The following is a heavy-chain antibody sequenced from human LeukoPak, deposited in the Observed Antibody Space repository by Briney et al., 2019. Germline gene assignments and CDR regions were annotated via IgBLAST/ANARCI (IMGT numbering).Heavy chain of an antibody. CDR1: GGSIRSSSNY. CDR3: ARDDDFSKIDY. CDR2: MSYSGST. J-gene: IGHJ4*02. V-gene: IGHV4-39*07. Sequence: SETLSLTCTVSGGSIRSSSNYWGWIRQPPGRGLEWIGTMSYSGSTYYNPSLKSRVTISVDTSKNQLSLKLSSVTAADTAVYFCARDDDFSKIDYWGQGTLVTVSS. D-gene: IGHD4-11*01.